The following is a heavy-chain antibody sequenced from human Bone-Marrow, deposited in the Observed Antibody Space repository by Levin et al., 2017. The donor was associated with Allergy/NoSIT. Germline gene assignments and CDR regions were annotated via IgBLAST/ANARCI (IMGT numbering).Heavy chain of an antibody. CDR1: GFTLTSYG. CDR3: ATTIVPASRGLTDY. J-gene: IGHJ4*02. Sequence: ASVKVSCKASGFTLTSYGIHWVRQAPGQGLEWMGWISADNGNTKYSQKFQDRVALTRDTSASTAYMEMGSLRSEDTATYYCATTIVPASRGLTDYWGQGTLITVSS. V-gene: IGHV1-3*01. D-gene: IGHD2/OR15-2a*01. CDR2: ISADNGNT.